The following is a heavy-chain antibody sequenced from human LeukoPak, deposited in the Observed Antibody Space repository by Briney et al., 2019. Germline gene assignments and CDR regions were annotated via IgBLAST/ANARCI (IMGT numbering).Heavy chain of an antibody. V-gene: IGHV3-7*04. Sequence: GGSLRLSCAVSGFTFSNHWMGWVRQAPGKGLEWVANIKEDGSEKYYVDSVKGRFTISRDKAKNSLYLQMNSLRAEDTAVYYCARYRGLGGGYYFDYWGQGTLVTVSS. CDR1: GFTFSNHW. D-gene: IGHD5-12*01. J-gene: IGHJ4*02. CDR2: IKEDGSEK. CDR3: ARYRGLGGGYYFDY.